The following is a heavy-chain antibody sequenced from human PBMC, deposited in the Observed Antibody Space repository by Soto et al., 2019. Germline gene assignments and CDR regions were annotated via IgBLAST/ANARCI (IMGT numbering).Heavy chain of an antibody. Sequence: AGSLRLSCAASGFTFSRYGMSWVGQAPGKGLEWVSLITDNGGSTYYADSVKGRFTISRDNTKNTLFLQMNSLRAEDTAVYYCAKERATTTAFDYWGQGALVTVSS. CDR3: AKERATTTAFDY. D-gene: IGHD4-17*01. J-gene: IGHJ4*02. V-gene: IGHV3-23*01. CDR2: ITDNGGST. CDR1: GFTFSRYG.